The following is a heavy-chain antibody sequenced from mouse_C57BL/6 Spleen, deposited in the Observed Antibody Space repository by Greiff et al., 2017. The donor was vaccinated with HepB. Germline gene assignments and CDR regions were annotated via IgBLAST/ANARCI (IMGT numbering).Heavy chain of an antibody. V-gene: IGHV1-7*01. CDR3: ASHYDYDGAWFAY. Sequence: QVHVKQSGAELAKPGASVKLSCKASGYTFTSYWMHWVKQRPGQGLEWIGYINPSSGYTKYNQKFKDKATLTADKSSSTAYMQLSSLTYEDSAVYYCASHYDYDGAWFAYWGQGTLVTVSA. J-gene: IGHJ3*01. CDR1: GYTFTSYW. D-gene: IGHD2-4*01. CDR2: INPSSGYT.